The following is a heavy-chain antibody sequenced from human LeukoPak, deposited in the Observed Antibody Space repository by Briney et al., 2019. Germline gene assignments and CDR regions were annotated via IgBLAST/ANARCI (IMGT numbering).Heavy chain of an antibody. CDR1: GGSISSYY. D-gene: IGHD1-1*01. J-gene: IGHJ3*02. Sequence: SETLSLTCTVSGGSISSYYWGWIRQPPGEGLEWIGYISNSGSTNYNPSLKSRVTISVDTSKNQLSLKLSYVTAADTAVYHCVRLQPNTGEWAFDIWGQGTLVSVSS. CDR2: ISNSGST. V-gene: IGHV4-59*01. CDR3: VRLQPNTGEWAFDI.